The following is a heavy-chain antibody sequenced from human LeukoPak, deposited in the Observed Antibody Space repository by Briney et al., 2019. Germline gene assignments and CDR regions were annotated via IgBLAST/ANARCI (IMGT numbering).Heavy chain of an antibody. CDR1: GGSISSYY. V-gene: IGHV4-59*01. Sequence: SETLSLTCTVSGGSISSYYWSWIRQPPGKGLEWIGYIYYSGSTNYNPSLKSRVTISVDTSKNQFSLKLSSVTAADTAVYYCARDSFSSWSGNDAFDIWGQGIMVTVSS. CDR2: IYYSGST. CDR3: ARDSFSSWSGNDAFDI. J-gene: IGHJ3*02. D-gene: IGHD6-13*01.